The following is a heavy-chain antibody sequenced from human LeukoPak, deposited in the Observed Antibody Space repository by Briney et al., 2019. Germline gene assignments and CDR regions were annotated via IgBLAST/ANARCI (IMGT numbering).Heavy chain of an antibody. Sequence: GASVKVSCKASGYTFTSYDITWMRQVSGQGLEWMGWMNPNSGNTDYAQKFQGRVTITRNTSISTAYMELSSLRSEDTAVYYCARRAVGNSYYYYMDVWGKGTTVTVSS. CDR2: MNPNSGNT. CDR1: GYTFTSYD. J-gene: IGHJ6*03. CDR3: ARRAVGNSYYYYMDV. D-gene: IGHD6-19*01. V-gene: IGHV1-8*03.